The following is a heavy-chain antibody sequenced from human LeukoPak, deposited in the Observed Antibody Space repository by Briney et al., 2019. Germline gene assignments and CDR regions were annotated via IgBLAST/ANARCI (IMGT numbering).Heavy chain of an antibody. J-gene: IGHJ4*02. V-gene: IGHV4-59*01. CDR1: GGSISNYY. Sequence: SETLSLTCTVSGGSISNYYWSWIRQPPGKGLEWIGYIYYSGTTNYNPSLKSRVTISVDTSMNQFSLKLTSVTAADTAVYYCARGTYYYDSSPDYWGQGTLVTVSS. D-gene: IGHD3-22*01. CDR2: IYYSGTT. CDR3: ARGTYYYDSSPDY.